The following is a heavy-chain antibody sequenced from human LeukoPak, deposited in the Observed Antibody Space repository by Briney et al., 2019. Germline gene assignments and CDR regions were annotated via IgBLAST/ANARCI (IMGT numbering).Heavy chain of an antibody. Sequence: GGSLRLSCAASGFTFSSYEMNWVRQAPGKGLEWVSYISSSGSTIYYADSVKGRFTISRDNAKNSLYLQMNSLRAEDTAVYYCATRNSSGWYPYYYYYMDVWGKGTTVTISS. D-gene: IGHD6-19*01. CDR2: ISSSGSTI. CDR1: GFTFSSYE. CDR3: ATRNSSGWYPYYYYYMDV. V-gene: IGHV3-48*03. J-gene: IGHJ6*03.